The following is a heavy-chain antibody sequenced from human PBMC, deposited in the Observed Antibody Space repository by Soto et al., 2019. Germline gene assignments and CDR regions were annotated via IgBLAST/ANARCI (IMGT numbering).Heavy chain of an antibody. V-gene: IGHV3-15*04. Sequence: EVQLVESGGGFVKPGGSLRLSCAASGLNFSNTWMSWVRQAPGKGLEWVGRIESKADGGTTDYAAPVKGRFTISRDDSKNTLFLQMDSLKTDDTAVYYCSTGRSSNYHWGQGTLVTVSS. D-gene: IGHD2-2*01. CDR2: IESKADGGTT. J-gene: IGHJ4*02. CDR1: GLNFSNTW. CDR3: STGRSSNYH.